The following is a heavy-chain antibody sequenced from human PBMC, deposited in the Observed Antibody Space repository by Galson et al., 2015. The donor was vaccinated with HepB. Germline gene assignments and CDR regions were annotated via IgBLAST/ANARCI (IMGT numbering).Heavy chain of an antibody. Sequence: SLRLSCAASGFTFSSYAMSWVRQAPGKGLEWVSAISGSGGSTYYAGSVKGRFTISRDNSKNMLHLQMNSLRPEDTALYFCVNAERGYSSSRRGCFDYWGPGTLVTVSS. CDR2: ISGSGGST. D-gene: IGHD5-12*01. CDR3: VNAERGYSSSRRGCFDY. J-gene: IGHJ4*02. V-gene: IGHV3-23*01. CDR1: GFTFSSYA.